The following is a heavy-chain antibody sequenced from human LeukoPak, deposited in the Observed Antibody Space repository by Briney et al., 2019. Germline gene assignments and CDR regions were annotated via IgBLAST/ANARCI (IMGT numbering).Heavy chain of an antibody. J-gene: IGHJ4*02. CDR1: GFTFSNYW. D-gene: IGHD3-22*01. V-gene: IGHV3-7*01. CDR2: IKQDGGEE. Sequence: GGSLRLSCAASGFTFSNYWMSWVRQAPGKGLEWVANIKQDGGEEYYVDSVKGRFTISRDNAKNSLYLQMNSLRAEDTAVYYCAKVRTSSGYCFDYWGQGTLVTVSS. CDR3: AKVRTSSGYCFDY.